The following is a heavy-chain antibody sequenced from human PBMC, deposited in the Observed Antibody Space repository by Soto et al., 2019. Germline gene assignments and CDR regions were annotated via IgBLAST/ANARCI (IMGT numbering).Heavy chain of an antibody. CDR2: TYYESKWNN. CDR3: TGITWFHGMEV. D-gene: IGHD3-10*01. V-gene: IGHV6-1*01. J-gene: IGHJ6*01. CDR1: GHSVSSNSAG. Sequence: PPHTLSLARGISGHSVSSNSAGCNSIRQSPSRGLEWLGRTYYESKWNNDYALSVKSRITIKPDTSKNQFSLHLYSVTPEDTAVNDCTGITWFHGMEVWGQGTTGAVSS.